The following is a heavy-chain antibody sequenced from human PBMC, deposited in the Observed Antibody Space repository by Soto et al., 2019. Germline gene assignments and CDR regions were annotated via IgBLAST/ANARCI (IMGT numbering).Heavy chain of an antibody. V-gene: IGHV3-7*01. J-gene: IGHJ4*02. D-gene: IGHD3-9*01. CDR1: GFTFSSYW. CDR3: ARDSRGYDILTGYSPGPPDY. Sequence: GGSLRLSCAASGFTFSSYWMSWVRQAPGKGLEWVANIKQDGSEKNYVDSVKGRFTISRDNAKNSLYLQMNSLRAEDTAVYYCARDSRGYDILTGYSPGPPDYWGQGTLVTVSS. CDR2: IKQDGSEK.